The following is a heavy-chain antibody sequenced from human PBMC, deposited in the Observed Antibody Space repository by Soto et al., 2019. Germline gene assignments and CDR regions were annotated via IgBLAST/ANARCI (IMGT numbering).Heavy chain of an antibody. J-gene: IGHJ5*02. Sequence: QVQLVQSGAEGKKPGASVKVSCKASGYTFTSYDINWVRQATGQGLEWMGWMNPNSGNTGYAQKFQGRVTMTRKTSIRTAYLELSSLRSEDKAVYYCERGSSAAGTVWFDPWGQGTLVTVSS. CDR1: GYTFTSYD. D-gene: IGHD6-13*01. CDR2: MNPNSGNT. V-gene: IGHV1-8*01. CDR3: ERGSSAAGTVWFDP.